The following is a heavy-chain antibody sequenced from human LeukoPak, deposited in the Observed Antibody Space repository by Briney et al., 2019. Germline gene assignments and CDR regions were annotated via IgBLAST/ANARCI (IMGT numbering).Heavy chain of an antibody. J-gene: IGHJ4*02. Sequence: GGSLRLSCAASGFIFSNYGMHWVRQAPGKGLEWVAFVHYDGPEKYYGDSVKGRFTISRDNSKNTVYLQMNSLRAEDTAVYYCAKDVVGRQWVENYWGQGTLVTVSS. CDR3: AKDVVGRQWVENY. CDR1: GFIFSNYG. CDR2: VHYDGPEK. D-gene: IGHD6-19*01. V-gene: IGHV3-30*02.